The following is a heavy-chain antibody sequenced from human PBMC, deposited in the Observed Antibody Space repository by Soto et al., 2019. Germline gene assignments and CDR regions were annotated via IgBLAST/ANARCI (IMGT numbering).Heavy chain of an antibody. CDR3: MVDRAYGSGSYYNVDY. Sequence: GGSLRLSCAASGFTFSGSAMHWVRQASGKGLEWVGRIRSKANSYATAYAASVKGRFTISRDDSKNTVYLQMNSLKTEDTAVYYCMVDRAYGSGSYYNVDYWGQGTLVTVSS. CDR1: GFTFSGSA. D-gene: IGHD3-10*01. J-gene: IGHJ4*02. CDR2: IRSKANSYAT. V-gene: IGHV3-73*01.